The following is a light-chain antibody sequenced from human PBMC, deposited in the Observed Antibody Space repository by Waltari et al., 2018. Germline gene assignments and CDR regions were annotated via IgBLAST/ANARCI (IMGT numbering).Light chain of an antibody. CDR2: EVN. CDR1: SSDVGSYNL. CDR3: CSYVSNSPHLV. J-gene: IGLJ2*01. V-gene: IGLV2-23*02. Sequence: QSALTQPASVSGSPGQSITISCTGTSSDVGSYNLVSWYQQHPGKAPKVMIYEVNKRPSGLSNRFSGSKSGNTASLTISGLQAEDGADYYCCSYVSNSPHLVTGGGTKLTVL.